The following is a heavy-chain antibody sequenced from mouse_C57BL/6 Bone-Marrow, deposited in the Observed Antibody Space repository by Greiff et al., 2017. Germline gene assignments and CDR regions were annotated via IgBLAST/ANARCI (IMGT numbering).Heavy chain of an antibody. D-gene: IGHD1-1*01. V-gene: IGHV1-7*01. CDR3: ATKPPYNYGSSYVDAMDY. CDR1: GYTFTSYW. CDR2: INPSSGYT. Sequence: VQLQQSGAELAKPGASVKLSCKASGYTFTSYWMHWVKQRPGQGLEWIGYINPSSGYTKYNQTFKDKATLTAAKSSSTAYMQRSSLTYEDSAVYYWATKPPYNYGSSYVDAMDYWGQGTSVTVSS. J-gene: IGHJ4*01.